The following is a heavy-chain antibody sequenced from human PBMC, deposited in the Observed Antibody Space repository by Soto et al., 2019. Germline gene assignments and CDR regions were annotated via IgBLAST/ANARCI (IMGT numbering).Heavy chain of an antibody. CDR1: GFTFRSYS. J-gene: IGHJ5*02. CDR2: ISSSSSYI. V-gene: IGHV3-21*01. CDR3: ARVPYSSSSDWFDP. D-gene: IGHD6-6*01. Sequence: GGSLRLSCAASGFTFRSYSMNWVRQAPGKGLEWVSSISSSSSYIYYADSVKGRFTISRDNAKNSLYLQMNSLRAEDTAVYYCARVPYSSSSDWFDPWGQGTLVTVSS.